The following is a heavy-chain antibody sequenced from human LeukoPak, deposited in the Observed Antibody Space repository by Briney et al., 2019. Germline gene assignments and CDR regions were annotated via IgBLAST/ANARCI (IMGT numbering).Heavy chain of an antibody. V-gene: IGHV3-7*01. J-gene: IGHJ4*02. Sequence: PGGSLRLSCAAYGFMCSSYWMSWVRQAPGKGLEWVANINQDGSEKYYVDSVKGRFTISRDNAENSLYLQMNSLRAEDTAVYYCARFYSDSGTYPGDYWGQGTLVTVSS. CDR2: INQDGSEK. D-gene: IGHD3-10*01. CDR3: ARFYSDSGTYPGDY. CDR1: GFMCSSYW.